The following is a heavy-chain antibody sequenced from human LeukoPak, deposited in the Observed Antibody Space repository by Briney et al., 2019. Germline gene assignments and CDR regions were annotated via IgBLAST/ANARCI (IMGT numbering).Heavy chain of an antibody. Sequence: GESLKISCQGSGYPFTAYWIAWVRQMPGKDLEWMGIISPGDSDTRYSPSFQGQVTISADKSISTAYLQWSSLKASDTAIYYCARPSSSSGWTFDYWGQGTLVTVSS. J-gene: IGHJ4*02. D-gene: IGHD6-19*01. CDR3: ARPSSSSGWTFDY. V-gene: IGHV5-51*01. CDR1: GYPFTAYW. CDR2: ISPGDSDT.